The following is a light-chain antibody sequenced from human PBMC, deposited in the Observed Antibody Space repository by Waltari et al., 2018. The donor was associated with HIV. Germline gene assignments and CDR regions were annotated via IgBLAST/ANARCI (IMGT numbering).Light chain of an antibody. CDR1: TSNLGAHFD. Sequence: QSVLTQPPSVSGAPGQTVTVSCTGSTSNLGAHFDVHWYQHLPGTAPKLLIYGNNNRPSGVPARFSGSRSGSSASLAITGLQAEDEADYYCQSYDNVLTAVIFGGGTKVTVL. CDR3: QSYDNVLTAVI. J-gene: IGLJ2*01. V-gene: IGLV1-40*01. CDR2: GNN.